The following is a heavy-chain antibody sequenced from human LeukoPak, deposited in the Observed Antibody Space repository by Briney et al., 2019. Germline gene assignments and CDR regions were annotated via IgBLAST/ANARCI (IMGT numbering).Heavy chain of an antibody. CDR2: LYSGSDT. CDR3: ARVGDHFHWYLDL. CDR1: GFTVSTNY. V-gene: IGHV3-53*01. D-gene: IGHD3-10*01. Sequence: GGSLRLSCAASGFTVSTNYMNWVRQAPGKGVEWVSILYSGSDTYYTESGKGRFTISRDSSKNILSLQMNNLRAEDTAVYYCARVGDHFHWYLDLWGRGTLVTVSS. J-gene: IGHJ2*01.